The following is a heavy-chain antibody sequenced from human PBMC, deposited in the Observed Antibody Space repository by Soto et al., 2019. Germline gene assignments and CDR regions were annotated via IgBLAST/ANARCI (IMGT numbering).Heavy chain of an antibody. Sequence: ASVKVSCKASGYTFASYAISWMRQAPGQGLEWMGWISAYNGNTNYAQKLQGRVTMTTDTSTSTAYMELRSLRSDDTAVYYCAKASSQGYYDSSGYPYYFDYWGQGTLVTVSS. CDR2: ISAYNGNT. J-gene: IGHJ4*02. CDR3: AKASSQGYYDSSGYPYYFDY. CDR1: GYTFASYA. V-gene: IGHV1-18*01. D-gene: IGHD3-22*01.